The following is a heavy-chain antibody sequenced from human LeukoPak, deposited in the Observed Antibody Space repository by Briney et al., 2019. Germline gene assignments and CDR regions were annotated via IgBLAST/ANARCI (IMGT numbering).Heavy chain of an antibody. CDR2: IIPIFGTA. CDR1: GGTFSSYA. J-gene: IGHJ5*02. D-gene: IGHD1-1*01. Sequence: SVKVSCKASGGTFSSYAISWVRQAPGQGLEWMGGIIPIFGTANYAQKFQGRVTITADESTSTAYMELSSLRSEDTAVYYCAREELPYNWFNWFDPWGQGTLVTVSS. V-gene: IGHV1-69*13. CDR3: AREELPYNWFNWFDP.